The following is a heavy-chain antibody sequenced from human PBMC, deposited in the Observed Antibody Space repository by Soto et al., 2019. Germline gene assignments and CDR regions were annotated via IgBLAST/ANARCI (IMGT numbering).Heavy chain of an antibody. D-gene: IGHD1-1*01. CDR1: GLTVSGKKY. J-gene: IGHJ3*01. CDR2: LYDVDGS. V-gene: IGHV3-53*01. Sequence: DVQLVDSGGGLIQPGESLSLSCAAFGLTVSGKKYVAWVRQAPGKGLEWVSALYDVDGSFYADSVKGRFTTCSDSSKTTVYLQMNGLRPDDTAVYYCATWHEREHAYDVRGQGTTVTVSS. CDR3: ATWHEREHAYDV.